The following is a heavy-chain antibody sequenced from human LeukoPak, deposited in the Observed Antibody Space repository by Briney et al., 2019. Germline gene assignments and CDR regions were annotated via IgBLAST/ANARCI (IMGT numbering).Heavy chain of an antibody. CDR2: VYSSGST. V-gene: IGHV4-59*08. CDR1: GGSISSHY. CDR3: ARPSQSWFDAFDI. Sequence: SETLSLTCTVSGGSISSHYWSWIRQPPGKGLEWLGYVYSSGSTSYNPSLKSRVTISVDTSKNQFSLKLSSVTAADTAVYYSARPSQSWFDAFDIWGQGTMVTVPS. J-gene: IGHJ3*02. D-gene: IGHD6-13*01.